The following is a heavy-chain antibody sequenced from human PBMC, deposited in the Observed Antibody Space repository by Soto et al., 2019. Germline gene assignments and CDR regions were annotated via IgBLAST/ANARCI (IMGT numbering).Heavy chain of an antibody. J-gene: IGHJ6*02. CDR1: GFTFRSYS. CDR2: ISSSSTYI. V-gene: IGHV3-21*01. Sequence: GGSLRLSCAASGFTFRSYSMNWVRQAPGKGLEWVSSISSSSTYIYYADSVKGRFTISRDNAKNSLYLQMNSLRAEDTAVYYCARVCQGVVYHYGMAVWGQGTTVTVSS. CDR3: ARVCQGVVYHYGMAV.